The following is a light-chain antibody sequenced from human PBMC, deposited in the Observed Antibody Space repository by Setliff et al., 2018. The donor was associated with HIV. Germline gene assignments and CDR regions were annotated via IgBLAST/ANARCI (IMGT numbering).Light chain of an antibody. CDR1: SNDVGGYNY. Sequence: LTQPRSVSGSPGQSVTISCTGTSNDVGGYNYVSWYQQHPGKVPKLIIYDVTKRPSGVPDRFSGSKSGNSASLTISGLQADDEADYYCCSYAGSYINYVFGTGTKVTVL. CDR2: DVT. CDR3: CSYAGSYINYV. J-gene: IGLJ1*01. V-gene: IGLV2-11*01.